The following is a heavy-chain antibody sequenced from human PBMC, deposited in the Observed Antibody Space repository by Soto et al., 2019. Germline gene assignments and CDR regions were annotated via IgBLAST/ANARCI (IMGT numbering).Heavy chain of an antibody. D-gene: IGHD5-18*01. CDR3: ARTNLADTAMVTSYYFDY. CDR1: GGSISSGGYY. CDR2: IYYSGST. Sequence: SETLSLTCTVSGGSISSGGYYWSWIRQHPGKGLEWIGYIYYSGSTYYNPSLKSRVTISVDTSKNQFSLKLSSVTAADTAVYYCARTNLADTAMVTSYYFDYWGQGTLVTVSS. J-gene: IGHJ4*02. V-gene: IGHV4-31*03.